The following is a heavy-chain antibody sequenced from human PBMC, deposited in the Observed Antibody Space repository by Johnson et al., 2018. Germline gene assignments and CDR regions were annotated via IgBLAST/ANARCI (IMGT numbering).Heavy chain of an antibody. CDR1: GVTSSSFD. D-gene: IGHD3-16*01. CDR2: ISYDGRSK. CDR3: AREGGMGLGGTNYFYYYMDD. V-gene: IGHV3-30*03. Sequence: QVQLQESGGGVVQPGRSLRLSCADSGVTSSSFDMHWVRQAPGKGLEWVAVISYDGRSKYYADSVKGRFTISRDNSQNTLYLQMNDLRVEDTAMYYCAREGGMGLGGTNYFYYYMDDGGRGTTVTVS. J-gene: IGHJ6*03.